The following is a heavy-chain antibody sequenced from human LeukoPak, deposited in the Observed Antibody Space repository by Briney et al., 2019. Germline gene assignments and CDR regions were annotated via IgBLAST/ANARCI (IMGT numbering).Heavy chain of an antibody. V-gene: IGHV4-4*07. CDR1: GGSISSYY. D-gene: IGHD6-13*01. Sequence: SETLSLTCTVSGGSISSYYWSWIRQPAGKGLEGIGRIYTSGSTNYNPSLKSRVTMSVDTSKNQFSLKLSSVTAADTAVYYCAREFLGYSSSWYDWYFDYWGQGTLVTVSS. CDR3: AREFLGYSSSWYDWYFDY. CDR2: IYTSGST. J-gene: IGHJ4*02.